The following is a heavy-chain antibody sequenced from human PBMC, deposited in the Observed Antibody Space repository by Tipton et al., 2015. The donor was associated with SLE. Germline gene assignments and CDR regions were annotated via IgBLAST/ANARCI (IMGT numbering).Heavy chain of an antibody. Sequence: TLSLTCAVYGGSFSGYYWSWIHQPPGKGLEWIGEINHSGSTNYNPSLKSRVTISVDTSKNQFSLKLSSVTAADTAVYYCARDLDLSYSDILTRDRDAFDIWGQGTMVTVSS. J-gene: IGHJ3*02. V-gene: IGHV4-34*01. D-gene: IGHD3-9*01. CDR3: ARDLDLSYSDILTRDRDAFDI. CDR1: GGSFSGYY. CDR2: INHSGST.